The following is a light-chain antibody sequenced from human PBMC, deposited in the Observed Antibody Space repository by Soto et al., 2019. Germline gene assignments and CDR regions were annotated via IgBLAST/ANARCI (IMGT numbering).Light chain of an antibody. CDR2: DAS. J-gene: IGKJ2*01. Sequence: EIVLTQSPATLSLSPGERATLSCRASQSVSSYLASYQQKPGQDPRLLIYDASNRATGIPARFSGSGSGTDLTLPISSLEPEDFAVYYCQQRSNWPPYTFGQGTKLEIK. CDR1: QSVSSY. CDR3: QQRSNWPPYT. V-gene: IGKV3-11*01.